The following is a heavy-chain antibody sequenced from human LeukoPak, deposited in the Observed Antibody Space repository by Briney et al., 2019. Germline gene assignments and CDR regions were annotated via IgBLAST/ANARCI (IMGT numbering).Heavy chain of an antibody. V-gene: IGHV4-59*12. CDR3: ARGGYSYGYRPNWFDP. CDR2: IDHTGST. D-gene: IGHD5-18*01. CDR1: DDSITIYY. J-gene: IGHJ5*02. Sequence: PSETLSLTCTVSDDSITIYYWTWIRQPPGKGLEWIGYIDHTGSTNYNPSLNSRVTISVDTSKNQFSLKLSSVTAADTAVYYCARGGYSYGYRPNWFDPWGQGTLVTVSS.